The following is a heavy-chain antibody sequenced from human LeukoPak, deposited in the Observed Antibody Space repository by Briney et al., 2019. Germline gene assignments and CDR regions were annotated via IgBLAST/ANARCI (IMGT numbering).Heavy chain of an antibody. CDR2: IYYSGST. J-gene: IGHJ4*02. D-gene: IGHD3-16*01. CDR3: ARGWGPYYFDY. Sequence: SETLSLTCTVSGGSISSGDYYWSWIRQPPGRGLEWIGYIYYSGSTYYNPSLKSRVTISVDTSKNQFSLKLSSVTAADTAVYYCARGWGPYYFDYWGQGTLVTVSS. V-gene: IGHV4-30-4*02. CDR1: GGSISSGDYY.